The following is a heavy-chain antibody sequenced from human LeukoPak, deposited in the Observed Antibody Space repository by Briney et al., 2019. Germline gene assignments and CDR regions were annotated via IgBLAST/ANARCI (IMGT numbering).Heavy chain of an antibody. D-gene: IGHD3-16*01. V-gene: IGHV1-18*01. Sequence: ASVKVSCKASGYTFTSYGINWLRQAPGQGLEWMGWISAYNGNTNYAQRLQGRVTMTTDTSTSTAYMELRSLRSDDTAVYYCARDSLGSMEYWGQETLVTVSS. CDR2: ISAYNGNT. CDR3: ARDSLGSMEY. CDR1: GYTFTSYG. J-gene: IGHJ4*02.